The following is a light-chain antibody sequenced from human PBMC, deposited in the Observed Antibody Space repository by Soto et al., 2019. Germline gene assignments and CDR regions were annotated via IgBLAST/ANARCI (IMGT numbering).Light chain of an antibody. CDR2: DVS. CDR1: SSDVGGYNY. J-gene: IGLJ1*01. V-gene: IGLV2-14*01. Sequence: QSALTKPASVSGSPGQSITISCTGTSSDVGGYNYVSWYQQHPGKAPKLMIYDVSNRPSGVSNLFSGSKSGNTASLTISGLQAEDEADYYCSAYTSSSTLLYVFGTGTKVTVL. CDR3: SAYTSSSTLLYV.